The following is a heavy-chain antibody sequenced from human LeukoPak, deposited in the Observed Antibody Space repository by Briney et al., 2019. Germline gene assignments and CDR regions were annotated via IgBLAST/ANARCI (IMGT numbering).Heavy chain of an antibody. CDR2: ISYDGSNK. J-gene: IGHJ1*01. CDR1: GFTFSSYA. V-gene: IGHV3-30-3*02. D-gene: IGHD3-10*01. Sequence: GGSLRLSCAASGFTFSSYAMHWVRQAPGKGLEWVAVISYDGSNKYYADSVKGRFTISRDNSKNTLYLQMNSLRAEDTAVYYCAKHPDVGSYYYFQHWGQGTLVTVSS. CDR3: AKHPDVGSYYYFQH.